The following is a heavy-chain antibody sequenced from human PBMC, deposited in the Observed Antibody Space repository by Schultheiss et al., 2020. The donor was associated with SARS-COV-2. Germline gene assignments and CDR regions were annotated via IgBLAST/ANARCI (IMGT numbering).Heavy chain of an antibody. J-gene: IGHJ4*02. CDR1: GFTFSSYS. Sequence: GGSLRLSCAAPGFTFSSYSMNWVRQAPGKGLEWVGRIKSKTDGGTTDYAAPVKGRFTISRDDSKNTLYLQMNSLKTEDTAVYYCTTDANYDILTGYYNAADYLGQGTLVTGSS. V-gene: IGHV3-15*01. CDR2: IKSKTDGGTT. CDR3: TTDANYDILTGYYNAADY. D-gene: IGHD3-9*01.